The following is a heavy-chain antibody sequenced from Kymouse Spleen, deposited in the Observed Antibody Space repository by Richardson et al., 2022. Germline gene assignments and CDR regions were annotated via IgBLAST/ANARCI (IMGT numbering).Heavy chain of an antibody. J-gene: IGHJ4*02. CDR2: ISWNSGSI. Sequence: EVQLVESGGGLVQPGRSLRLSCAASGFTFDDYAMHWVRQAPGKGLEWVSGISWNSGSIGYADSVKGRFTISRDNAKNSLYLQMNSLRAEDTALYYCAKGYNWNYVFFDYWGQGTLVTVSS. CDR1: GFTFDDYA. D-gene: IGHD1-7*01. V-gene: IGHV3-9*01. CDR3: AKGYNWNYVFFDY.